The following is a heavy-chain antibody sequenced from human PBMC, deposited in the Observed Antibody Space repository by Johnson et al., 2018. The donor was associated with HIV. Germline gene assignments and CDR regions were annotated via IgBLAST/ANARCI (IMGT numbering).Heavy chain of an antibody. Sequence: QVQLVESGGGVVRPGGSLRLSCAASGFTFSSYAMHWVRQAPGKGLEWVAVLSYDGSNKYYADSVKGRFTISRDNARNSMYLQMNSLRVEDTALYYCARVRTGDSSGYHDAFDIWGQGTMVIVSS. CDR2: LSYDGSNK. J-gene: IGHJ3*02. V-gene: IGHV3-30*04. D-gene: IGHD3-22*01. CDR3: ARVRTGDSSGYHDAFDI. CDR1: GFTFSSYA.